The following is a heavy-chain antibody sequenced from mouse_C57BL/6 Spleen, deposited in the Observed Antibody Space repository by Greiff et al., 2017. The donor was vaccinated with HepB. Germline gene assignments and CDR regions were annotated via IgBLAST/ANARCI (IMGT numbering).Heavy chain of an antibody. CDR1: GYTFTSYW. D-gene: IGHD6-1*01. Sequence: VQLQQPGTELVKPGASVKLSCKASGYTFTSYWMHWVKQRPGQGLEWIGNINPSNGGTNYNEKFKSKATLTVDKSSSTAYMQLSSLTSEDSAVYYCARSPLLDYYAMDYWGQGTSVTVSS. J-gene: IGHJ4*01. CDR3: ARSPLLDYYAMDY. CDR2: INPSNGGT. V-gene: IGHV1-53*01.